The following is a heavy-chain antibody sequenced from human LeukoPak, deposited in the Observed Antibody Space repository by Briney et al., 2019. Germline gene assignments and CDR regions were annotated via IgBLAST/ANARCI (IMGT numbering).Heavy chain of an antibody. D-gene: IGHD3-16*01. CDR3: ARDMITFGGALFDY. CDR1: GYTFTSYG. CDR2: ISAYNGNT. Sequence: ASVKVSCKASGYTFTSYGTSWVRQAPGQGLEWMGWISAYNGNTNYAQKLQGRVTMTTDTSTSTAYMELRSLRSDDTAVYYCARDMITFGGALFDYWGQGTLVTVSS. V-gene: IGHV1-18*01. J-gene: IGHJ4*02.